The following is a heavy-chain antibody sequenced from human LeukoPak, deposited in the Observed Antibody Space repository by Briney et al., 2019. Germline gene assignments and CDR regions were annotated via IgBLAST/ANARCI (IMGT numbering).Heavy chain of an antibody. V-gene: IGHV1-18*01. J-gene: IGHJ4*02. Sequence: ASVKVSCKSSGSTFRSYGFSWVRQPPGPGLEWMGWISPYNGNTNYAKRFQGRVTMTTDTSTSTAYMELRSLRFDDTAVYYCARDGGYFDYWGRGTLVTVSS. CDR3: ARDGGYFDY. CDR2: ISPYNGNT. CDR1: GSTFRSYG.